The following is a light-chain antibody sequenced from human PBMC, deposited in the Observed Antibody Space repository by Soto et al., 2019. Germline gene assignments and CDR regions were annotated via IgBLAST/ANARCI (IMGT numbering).Light chain of an antibody. CDR2: EVN. J-gene: IGLJ2*01. CDR1: SSDVGIFNY. V-gene: IGLV2-8*01. CDR3: CSYAGSNTLI. Sequence: QSVLTQPPSASGSPGQSVTISCTGTSSDVGIFNYVSWYQQHPDQAPKLLIFEVNKRPSGVTDRFSASKSGNTASLTVSGLQAEDEADYYCCSYAGSNTLIFGGGTKLTVL.